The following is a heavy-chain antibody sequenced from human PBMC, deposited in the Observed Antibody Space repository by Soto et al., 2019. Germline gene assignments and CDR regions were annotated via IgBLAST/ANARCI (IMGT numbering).Heavy chain of an antibody. CDR2: INHSGST. CDR3: ARSGAFECSGGSCYSFRGMDV. CDR1: GGSFSGYY. V-gene: IGHV4-34*01. Sequence: SETLSLTCAVYGGSFSGYYWSWIRQPPGKGLEWIGEINHSGSTNYNPSLKSRVTISVDTSKNQFSLKLSSVTAADTAVYYCARSGAFECSGGSCYSFRGMDVWGQGTTVTVSS. J-gene: IGHJ6*02. D-gene: IGHD2-15*01.